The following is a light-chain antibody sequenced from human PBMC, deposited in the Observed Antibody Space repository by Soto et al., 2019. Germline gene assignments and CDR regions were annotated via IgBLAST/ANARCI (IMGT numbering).Light chain of an antibody. CDR3: QKYDSAART. CDR2: GAS. V-gene: IGKV1-27*01. Sequence: DVQMTQSPSSLSASVGDRVTITCRASQGISNSLAWYQQRPGRVPKLLIYGASNLQSEVPSRFSGSGSGTDFTLTTSSLQPEDVATYYCQKYDSAARTFGQGTKVDIK. J-gene: IGKJ1*01. CDR1: QGISNS.